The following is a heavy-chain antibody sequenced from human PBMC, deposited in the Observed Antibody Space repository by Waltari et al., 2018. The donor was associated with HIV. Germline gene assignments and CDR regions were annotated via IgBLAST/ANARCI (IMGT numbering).Heavy chain of an antibody. CDR1: GFTFSSFW. CDR2: IGSEGRAT. Sequence: EVQLVESGGGLVQPGGSQRLSCEASGFTFSSFWMHWVRQLPGKGLEWVGLIGSEGRATTDVDSVKGRFTVSRDNAKNTLSLQMNSLRAEETAVYYCARGVTVATITPFDQWGQGTLVTVSS. V-gene: IGHV3-74*01. D-gene: IGHD5-12*01. J-gene: IGHJ4*02. CDR3: ARGVTVATITPFDQ.